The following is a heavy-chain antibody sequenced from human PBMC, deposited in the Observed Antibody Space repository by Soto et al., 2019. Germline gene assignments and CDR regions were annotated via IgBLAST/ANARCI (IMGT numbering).Heavy chain of an antibody. D-gene: IGHD3-10*01. J-gene: IGHJ6*03. V-gene: IGHV3-30*18. CDR3: AKVQDGSGSYHYYYYMDV. CDR2: ISYDGSNK. CDR1: GFTFSSYG. Sequence: WGSLRLSCAASGFTFSSYGMHWVRQAPGKGLEWVAVISYDGSNKYYADSVKGRFTISRDNSKNTLYLQMNSLRAEDTAVYYCAKVQDGSGSYHYYYYMDVWGKGTTVTVSS.